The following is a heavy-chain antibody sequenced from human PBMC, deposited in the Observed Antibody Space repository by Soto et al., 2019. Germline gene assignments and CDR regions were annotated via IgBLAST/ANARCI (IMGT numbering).Heavy chain of an antibody. V-gene: IGHV3-48*04. J-gene: IGHJ3*02. CDR1: GFTFSSYS. CDR3: ALTPPSDAFVI. CDR2: ISSSSSTI. Sequence: GGSLRLSCAASGFTFSSYSMNWVRQAPGKGLEWVSYISSSSSTIYYADSVKGRFTISRDNAKNSLYLQMNSLRAEDTSVYYCALTPPSDAFVIWGQGTMVTVSS. D-gene: IGHD7-27*01.